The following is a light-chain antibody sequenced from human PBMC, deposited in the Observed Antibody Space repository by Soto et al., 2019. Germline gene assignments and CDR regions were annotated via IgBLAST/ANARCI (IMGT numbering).Light chain of an antibody. Sequence: QSVLTQPASVSGSPGQSITISCTGTSSDVGGYNYVSWYQQHPGKAPKLMIYDVSNRPSGVFNRFSGSKSGNTASLTISGLQAEDDADYYCSSYTSSSTPYVFGTGTKLTDL. CDR1: SSDVGGYNY. CDR2: DVS. CDR3: SSYTSSSTPYV. V-gene: IGLV2-14*01. J-gene: IGLJ1*01.